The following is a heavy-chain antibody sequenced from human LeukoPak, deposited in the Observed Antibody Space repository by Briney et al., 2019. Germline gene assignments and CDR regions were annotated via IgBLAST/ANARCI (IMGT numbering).Heavy chain of an antibody. CDR1: RFTFSSYA. J-gene: IGHJ3*02. D-gene: IGHD1-1*01. Sequence: PGGSLRLSCAASRFTFSSYAMRWVRQAPGKGLGWVSAISGSGGSTYYAVSVKGRFTICRDNSKNTLYLQMNSLRAEDTAVYYCAKDRWTEVDAFDIWGQGTMVTVSS. V-gene: IGHV3-23*01. CDR3: AKDRWTEVDAFDI. CDR2: ISGSGGST.